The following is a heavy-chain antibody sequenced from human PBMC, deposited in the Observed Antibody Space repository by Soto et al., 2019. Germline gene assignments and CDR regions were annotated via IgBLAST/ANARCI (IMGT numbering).Heavy chain of an antibody. CDR3: ARGYSSYIWWFDP. V-gene: IGHV1-2*02. D-gene: IGHD6-13*01. J-gene: IGHJ5*02. CDR2: INPNSGGT. Sequence: ASVKVSCKASGYTFTGYYMHWVRQAPGQGLEWMGWINPNSGGTNYAQKFQGRATMTRDTSISTAYMELSRLRSDDAAVYYCARGYSSYIWWFDPWGQGTLVTVSS. CDR1: GYTFTGYY.